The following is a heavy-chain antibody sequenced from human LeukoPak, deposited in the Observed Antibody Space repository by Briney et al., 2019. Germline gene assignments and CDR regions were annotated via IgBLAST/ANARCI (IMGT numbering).Heavy chain of an antibody. CDR1: GYTFTGYY. D-gene: IGHD3-22*01. V-gene: IGHV1-2*02. Sequence: ASVKVSCKASGYTFTGYYMHWVRQAPGQGLEWMGWINPNSGGTNYAQKFQGRVTMTRDKSISTAYMELSRLRSDDTAVYYCARDFYYDSSGYQALGGMDVWGQGTTVTVSS. CDR2: INPNSGGT. CDR3: ARDFYYDSSGYQALGGMDV. J-gene: IGHJ6*02.